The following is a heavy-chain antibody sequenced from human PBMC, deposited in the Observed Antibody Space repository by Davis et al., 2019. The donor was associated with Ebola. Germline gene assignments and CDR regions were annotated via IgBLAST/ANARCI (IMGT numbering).Heavy chain of an antibody. CDR1: LYTFTSYG. Sequence: SVPVSCKASLYTFTSYGISRVRQPPGQGLEWRGRISAYTGNTNYAQKLQGRVTMTTDTSTSTAYMELRSLRSDDTAVYYCARVPAAILVSAFDIWGQGTMVTVSS. J-gene: IGHJ3*02. D-gene: IGHD2-2*02. CDR2: ISAYTGNT. CDR3: ARVPAAILVSAFDI. V-gene: IGHV1-18*01.